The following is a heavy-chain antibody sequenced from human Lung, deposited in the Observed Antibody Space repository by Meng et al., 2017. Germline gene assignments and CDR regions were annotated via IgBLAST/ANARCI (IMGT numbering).Heavy chain of an antibody. D-gene: IGHD2-21*02. CDR1: GYTFTSYA. J-gene: IGHJ4*02. CDR3: ARGDYCGGDCYWFDY. Sequence: GARVEQPGATVKVSCKSSGYTFTSYAMHWWRQAPGQRLEWMGWINAGNGNTKYSQKFQGRVTITRDTSASTAYMELSSLRSEDTAVYYCARGDYCGGDCYWFDYWGQGTLVTVSS. V-gene: IGHV1-3*01. CDR2: INAGNGNT.